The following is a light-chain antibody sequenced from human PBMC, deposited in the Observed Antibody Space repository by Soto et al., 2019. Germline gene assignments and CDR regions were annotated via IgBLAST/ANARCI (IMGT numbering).Light chain of an antibody. V-gene: IGKV3-15*01. CDR2: GAS. J-gene: IGKJ1*01. CDR3: QQYNKWPPWT. Sequence: EIVMTQSPATLSVSPGERATLSCRASQSVSRNLAWYQQKPGQAPRLLIYGASTRATGIPARFSGSGSGTEFTLTISSLQSADFAVYYCQQYNKWPPWTFGQGTKVEIK. CDR1: QSVSRN.